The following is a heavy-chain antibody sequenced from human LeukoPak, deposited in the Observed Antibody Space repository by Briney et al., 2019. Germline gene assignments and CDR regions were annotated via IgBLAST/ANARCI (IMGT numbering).Heavy chain of an antibody. D-gene: IGHD3-10*01. CDR3: AKLVQKWFGESRIDY. CDR1: GFTFSSYA. V-gene: IGHV3-23*01. Sequence: GGSLRLSCAASGFTFSSYAMSWVRQAPGKGLEWVSAISGSGGSAYYADSVKGRFTISRDNSKNTLYLQVNSLRAEDTAVYYCAKLVQKWFGESRIDYWGQGTLVTVSS. CDR2: ISGSGGSA. J-gene: IGHJ4*02.